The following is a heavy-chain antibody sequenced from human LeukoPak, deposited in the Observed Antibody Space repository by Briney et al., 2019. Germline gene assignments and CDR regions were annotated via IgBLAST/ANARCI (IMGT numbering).Heavy chain of an antibody. V-gene: IGHV3-74*01. J-gene: IGHJ4*02. CDR3: VRDLSFSPDS. Sequence: GGSLRLSCAASGFTFSSSWMHWVRQVPGKGLVWVSHISPDGSYTDYADSVKGRFIISRDNAKNTMSLQMNSPRAEDTAVYYCVRDLSFSPDSWGQGTLVSVSS. CDR2: ISPDGSYT. CDR1: GFTFSSSW.